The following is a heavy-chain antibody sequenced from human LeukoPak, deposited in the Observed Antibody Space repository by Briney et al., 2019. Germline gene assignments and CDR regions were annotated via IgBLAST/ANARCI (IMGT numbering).Heavy chain of an antibody. V-gene: IGHV1-18*01. CDR2: ISAYNGNT. D-gene: IGHD3-10*01. J-gene: IGHJ4*02. Sequence: GASVKVSCKASGYTFTSYGISWVRQAPGQGLEWMGWISAYNGNTNYAQKLQGRVTMTTDTSTSTAYMELRSLRSVDTAVYYCARDLRSYYGSGSFNYWGQGTLVTVSS. CDR3: ARDLRSYYGSGSFNY. CDR1: GYTFTSYG.